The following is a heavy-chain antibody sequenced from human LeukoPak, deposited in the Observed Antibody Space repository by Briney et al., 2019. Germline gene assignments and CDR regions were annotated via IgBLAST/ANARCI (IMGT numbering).Heavy chain of an antibody. D-gene: IGHD6-13*01. V-gene: IGHV3-23*01. J-gene: IGHJ4*02. CDR3: AKEQGQQLVLNPLDY. Sequence: GSLRLSCAASGFTFSSYAMSWVRQAPGKGLESVSAISGSGGSTYYADSVKGRFTISRDNSKNTLYLQMNSLRAEDTAVYYCAKEQGQQLVLNPLDYWGQGTLVTVSS. CDR2: ISGSGGST. CDR1: GFTFSSYA.